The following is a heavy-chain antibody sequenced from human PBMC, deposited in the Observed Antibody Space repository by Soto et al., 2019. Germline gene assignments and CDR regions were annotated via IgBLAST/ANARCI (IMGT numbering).Heavy chain of an antibody. CDR1: GYTFTSYG. CDR2: ISAYNGNT. D-gene: IGHD3-3*01. CDR3: AREGNYDFWSGYLGGYDGMDV. V-gene: IGHV1-18*01. Sequence: QVQLVQSGAEVKKPGASVKVSCKASGYTFTSYGISWVRQAPGQGLEWMGWISAYNGNTNYAQKLQGRVTMTTDTSTSTAYMELRSLISDDTAVYYCAREGNYDFWSGYLGGYDGMDVWGQGTTVTVSS. J-gene: IGHJ6*02.